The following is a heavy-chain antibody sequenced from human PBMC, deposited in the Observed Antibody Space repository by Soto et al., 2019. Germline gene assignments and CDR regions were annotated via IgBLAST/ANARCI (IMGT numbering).Heavy chain of an antibody. CDR1: GFTFSRYA. J-gene: IGHJ5*02. CDR2: ISASGGGT. CDR3: AKSRTTTTSCYGS. Sequence: EVHLLESGGGLVQPGGSLRLSCAASGFTFSRYAMTWVRRAPGKGLEWVSAISASGGGTFYADSVKGRFIISKDSSKNTLYLQMNSLRVEDTAVYYCAKSRTTTTSCYGSWGQGTVVTVSS. V-gene: IGHV3-23*01. D-gene: IGHD2-2*01.